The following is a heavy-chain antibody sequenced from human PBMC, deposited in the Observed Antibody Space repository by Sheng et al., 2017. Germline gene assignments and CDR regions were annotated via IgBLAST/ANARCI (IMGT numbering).Heavy chain of an antibody. V-gene: IGHV1-18*01. Sequence: QVQLVQSGAEVKKPGASVKVSCRASGYTFKNYGISWVRQAPGQGLEWMGWISAYNGNTNSAQSLQDRVSLTTDTSTSTAYLGLRSLRSDDTAVYYCARDVSLPIEGAGDAFDIWGQGTLVTVSS. CDR3: ARDVSLPIEGAGDAFDI. CDR1: GYTFKNYG. D-gene: IGHD1-26*01. J-gene: IGHJ3*02. CDR2: ISAYNGNT.